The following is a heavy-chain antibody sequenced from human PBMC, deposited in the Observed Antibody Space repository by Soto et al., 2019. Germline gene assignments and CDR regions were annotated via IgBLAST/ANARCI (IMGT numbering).Heavy chain of an antibody. CDR1: GFTFSSYG. V-gene: IGHV3-30*18. J-gene: IGHJ4*02. D-gene: IGHD1-26*01. CDR3: AKVYWSASYSALDY. Sequence: GGSLRLSCAASGFTFSSYGMHWVRQTPGKGLEWVAVISYDGSNKYYADSVKGRFTISRDNSKNTLYLQMNSLRAEDTAVYYWAKVYWSASYSALDYWGQGALVTVSS. CDR2: ISYDGSNK.